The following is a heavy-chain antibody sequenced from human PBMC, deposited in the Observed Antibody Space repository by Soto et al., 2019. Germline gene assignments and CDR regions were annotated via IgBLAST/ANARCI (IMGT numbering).Heavy chain of an antibody. J-gene: IGHJ5*02. D-gene: IGHD2-2*01. Sequence: QVQLVQSGAEVKKRGASVKVSCKASGYTFTSHDNKWMRQATGQGLEWMGWMNPNSGHTNYAQKFQGRVTMTRDTSISTAYMELTSLRSEDTAIYYCASDMSTTWGQGTLVTVSS. CDR2: MNPNSGHT. V-gene: IGHV1-8*01. CDR1: GYTFTSHD. CDR3: ASDMSTT.